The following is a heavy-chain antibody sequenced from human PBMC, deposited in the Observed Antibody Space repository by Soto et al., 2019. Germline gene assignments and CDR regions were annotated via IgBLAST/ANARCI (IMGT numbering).Heavy chain of an antibody. CDR1: WVTFDGYA. CDR2: ISWNSGSI. V-gene: IGHV3-9*01. D-gene: IGHD1-26*01. CDR3: AKDVYRPFNAFNI. J-gene: IGHJ3*02. Sequence: SLSLSCAASWVTFDGYAMHWFRQAPGKGLEWVAGISWNSGSIGYADSVKGRFTVSRDNAMNSLYLQMTSLRAEDTALYYCAKDVYRPFNAFNIWGQGTMGTV.